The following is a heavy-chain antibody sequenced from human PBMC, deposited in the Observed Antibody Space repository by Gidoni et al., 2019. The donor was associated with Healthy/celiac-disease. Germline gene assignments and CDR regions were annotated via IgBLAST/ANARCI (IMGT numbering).Heavy chain of an antibody. J-gene: IGHJ6*02. V-gene: IGHV1-2*02. Sequence: QVQLVQSGAEVKKPGASVKVSCKASGYTFTGYYMHWVRQAPGQGLEWMGWINPNSGGTNYAQKFQGRVTMTRDTSISTAYMELSRLRSDDTAVYYCARDILLRSGYTLGVAFGYYYYGMDVWGQGTTVTVSS. CDR3: ARDILLRSGYTLGVAFGYYYYGMDV. CDR1: GYTFTGYY. D-gene: IGHD3-22*01. CDR2: INPNSGGT.